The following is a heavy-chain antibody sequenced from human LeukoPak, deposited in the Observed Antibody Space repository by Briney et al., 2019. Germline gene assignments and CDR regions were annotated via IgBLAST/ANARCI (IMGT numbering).Heavy chain of an antibody. V-gene: IGHV4-38-2*02. J-gene: IGHJ5*02. CDR3: ARFGMWFDP. Sequence: SEALSLTCIVSGYSINSGYHWGWIRQPPGKGLEWIGYIYYSGSTNYNPSLKSRVTISVDTSKNQFSLKLSSVTAADTAVYYCARFGMWFDPWGQGTLVTVSS. CDR1: GYSINSGYH. CDR2: IYYSGST. D-gene: IGHD3-16*01.